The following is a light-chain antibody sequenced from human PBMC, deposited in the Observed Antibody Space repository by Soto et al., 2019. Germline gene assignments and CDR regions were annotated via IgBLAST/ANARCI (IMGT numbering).Light chain of an antibody. V-gene: IGLV2-14*01. Sequence: QSALTQPASVSGSPGQSITLSCTGTSSDVGGYNYVSWYQQHPGKAPKLMIYEVSNRPSGVSNRFSGSKSGNTASLTISGLQAENEADYYGSSYTSSSTLGGVFGGGTKLTVL. CDR2: EVS. CDR1: SSDVGGYNY. J-gene: IGLJ2*01. CDR3: SSYTSSSTLGGV.